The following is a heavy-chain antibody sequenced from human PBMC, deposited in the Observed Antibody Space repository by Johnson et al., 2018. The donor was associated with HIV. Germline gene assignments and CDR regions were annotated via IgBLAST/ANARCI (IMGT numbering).Heavy chain of an antibody. Sequence: QEKLVESGGGVVQPGRSLRLSCAASGFTFSSYAMHWVRQAPGKGLEWVAVISYDGSIQYFADSVKGRFTISRDNSKNTLHLQMNSLRPEDTAVYYCARNSGNGLVLRCDAFDMWGQGTMVTVSS. CDR2: ISYDGSIQ. J-gene: IGHJ3*02. CDR1: GFTFSSYA. D-gene: IGHD2-8*01. V-gene: IGHV3-30-3*01. CDR3: ARNSGNGLVLRCDAFDM.